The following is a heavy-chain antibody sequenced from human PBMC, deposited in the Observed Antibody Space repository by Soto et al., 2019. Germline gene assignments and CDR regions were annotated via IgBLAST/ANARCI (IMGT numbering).Heavy chain of an antibody. J-gene: IGHJ3*02. Sequence: GRSLSLSCAASGFTLSSYSMNWVRQAPGKGLEWVSYISSSSSTIYYAGSVKGRFTISRDNAKNSLYLQMNSLRDEDTAVYYCARDTYYDFWSGYLCAFDIWGQGTMVTVSS. CDR1: GFTLSSYS. V-gene: IGHV3-48*02. CDR3: ARDTYYDFWSGYLCAFDI. CDR2: ISSSSSTI. D-gene: IGHD3-3*01.